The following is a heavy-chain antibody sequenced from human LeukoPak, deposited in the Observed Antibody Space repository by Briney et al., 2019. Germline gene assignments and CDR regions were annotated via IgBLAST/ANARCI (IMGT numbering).Heavy chain of an antibody. J-gene: IGHJ5*02. V-gene: IGHV4-30-4*08. D-gene: IGHD3-3*01. CDR1: GGSISSGDYY. CDR2: IYYSGST. CDR3: ARGGSTILGVEYNWFDP. Sequence: SETLSLTCTVSGGSISSGDYYWSWIRQPPGKGLEWIGYIYYSGSTYYNPSLKSRVTISVDTSKNQFSLKLSSVTAADTAVYYCARGGSTILGVEYNWFDPWGQGTLVTVSS.